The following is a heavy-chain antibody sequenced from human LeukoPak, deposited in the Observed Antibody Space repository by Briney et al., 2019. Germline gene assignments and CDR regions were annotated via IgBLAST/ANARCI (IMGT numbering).Heavy chain of an antibody. V-gene: IGHV3-23*01. CDR2: ISGSGATT. CDR3: AKVPPITGGWYYFDY. D-gene: IGHD6-19*01. Sequence: GGSLRLSCAVSGFTFSSYAMSWVRQAPGKGLTWVATISGSGATTSYADSAKGRFTISRDNSKNTLYLQMNSLRAEDTAVYYCAKVPPITGGWYYFDYWGQGTLVTVSS. CDR1: GFTFSSYA. J-gene: IGHJ4*02.